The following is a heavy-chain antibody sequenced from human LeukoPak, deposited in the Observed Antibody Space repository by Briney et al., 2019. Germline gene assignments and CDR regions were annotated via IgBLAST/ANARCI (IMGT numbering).Heavy chain of an antibody. J-gene: IGHJ3*02. V-gene: IGHV3-21*01. Sequence: GGPLRLSCAASGFTFSTYIMNGRRQAPREGLEWVSFISSSSNYIYYADSVKGRSTITRDNAKNSLYLQMNSLRAEDTDVYYCTVPAAHYDAFDIWGEGTMVTVSS. CDR3: TVPAAHYDAFDI. CDR2: ISSSSNYI. D-gene: IGHD2-2*01. CDR1: GFTFSTYI.